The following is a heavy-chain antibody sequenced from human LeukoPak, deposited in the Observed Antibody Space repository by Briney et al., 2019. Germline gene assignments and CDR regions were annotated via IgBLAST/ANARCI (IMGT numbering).Heavy chain of an antibody. Sequence: SETLSLTCTVSGGSISSYCWSWIRQPPGKGLEWMGYIYYSGGTNYNPSLKSRVIISLDTSKNQFSLKLSSVTAADTAVYYCARDRPYYGSGSSGFAPWGQGTLVTVSS. CDR3: ARDRPYYGSGSSGFAP. J-gene: IGHJ5*02. CDR2: IYYSGGT. CDR1: GGSISSYC. V-gene: IGHV4-59*01. D-gene: IGHD3-10*01.